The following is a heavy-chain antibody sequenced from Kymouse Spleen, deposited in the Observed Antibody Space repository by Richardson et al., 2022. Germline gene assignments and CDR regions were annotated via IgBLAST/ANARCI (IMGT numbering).Heavy chain of an antibody. CDR2: IYYSGST. V-gene: IGHV4-39*01. CDR1: GGSISSSSYY. D-gene: IGHD1-26*01. J-gene: IGHJ6*02. Sequence: QLQLQESGPGLVKPSETLSLTCTVSGGSISSSSYYWGWIRQPPGKGLEWIGSIYYSGSTYYNPSLKSRVTISVDTSKNQFSLKLSSVTAADTAVYYCASDSGSYYYYYGMDVWGQGTTVTVS. CDR3: ASDSGSYYYYYGMDV.